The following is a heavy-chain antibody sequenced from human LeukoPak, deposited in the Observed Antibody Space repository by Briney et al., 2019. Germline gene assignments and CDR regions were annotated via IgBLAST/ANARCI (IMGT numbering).Heavy chain of an antibody. CDR1: GFTFSSYA. V-gene: IGHV3-23*01. J-gene: IGHJ4*02. D-gene: IGHD6-19*01. CDR2: ISGSGGST. CDR3: AKTSYMAVAGLKPFDY. Sequence: GGSLRLSCAASGFTFSSYAMSWVRQAPGKGLEWVSAISGSGGSTYYADSVKGRFTISRDNSKNTLYLQMNSLRAEDTAVQYCAKTSYMAVAGLKPFDYWGQGTLVTVSS.